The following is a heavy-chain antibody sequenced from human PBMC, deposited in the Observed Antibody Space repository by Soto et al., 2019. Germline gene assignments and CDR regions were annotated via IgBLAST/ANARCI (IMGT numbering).Heavy chain of an antibody. D-gene: IGHD6-19*01. CDR3: ARDMVAGSPHFDY. V-gene: IGHV4-4*07. CDR1: GSSISIYY. J-gene: IGHJ4*02. Sequence: PSETLSLTCTVSGSSISIYYWSWIRPPAEKGLEWIGLIYTSGSTNYNPSLKSRVTMSVDTSKNQFSLKLSSVTAAGTAVYYCARDMVAGSPHFDYWGQGTLVTVSS. CDR2: IYTSGST.